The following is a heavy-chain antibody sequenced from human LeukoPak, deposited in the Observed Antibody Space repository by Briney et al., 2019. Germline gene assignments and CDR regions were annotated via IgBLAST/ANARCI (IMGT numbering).Heavy chain of an antibody. Sequence: ASETLSLTCTVSGGSITSYYWSWFRQPPGKGPEYIGYIYYIGGTNYSPSLKSRVTISLDTSPHPFSLMLSSVTAAATVVYYCARGLPGYSGGDDAFDIWGQGTVVIVS. CDR2: IYYIGGT. V-gene: IGHV4-59*01. J-gene: IGHJ3*02. CDR3: ARGLPGYSGGDDAFDI. D-gene: IGHD6-19*01. CDR1: GGSITSYY.